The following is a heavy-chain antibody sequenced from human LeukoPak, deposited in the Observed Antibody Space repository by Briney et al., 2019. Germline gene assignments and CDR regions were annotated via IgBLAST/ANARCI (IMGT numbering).Heavy chain of an antibody. J-gene: IGHJ4*02. Sequence: NPGGSLRLSCAASGFTFSSYSMNWVRQAPGKGLEWVSSISSSSSYIYYADSVKGRFTISRDNAKNSLYLQMNSLGAEDTAVYYCARECGSTSCRDHWGQGTLVTVSS. D-gene: IGHD2-2*01. CDR2: ISSSSSYI. V-gene: IGHV3-21*01. CDR3: ARECGSTSCRDH. CDR1: GFTFSSYS.